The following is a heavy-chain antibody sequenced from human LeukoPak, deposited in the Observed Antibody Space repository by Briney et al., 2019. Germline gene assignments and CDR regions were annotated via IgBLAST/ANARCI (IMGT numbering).Heavy chain of an antibody. CDR1: GGSFSGYY. CDR2: INHSGST. V-gene: IGHV4-34*01. CDR3: TSVGYYDSSGYYEDAFDI. D-gene: IGHD3-22*01. Sequence: SETLSLTCAVYGGSFSGYYWSWIREPPGKGLEWIGEINHSGSTNYNPSPKSRVTISVDTSKNQFSLKLSSVTAAETAVYYCTSVGYYDSSGYYEDAFDIWGQGTMVTVSS. J-gene: IGHJ3*02.